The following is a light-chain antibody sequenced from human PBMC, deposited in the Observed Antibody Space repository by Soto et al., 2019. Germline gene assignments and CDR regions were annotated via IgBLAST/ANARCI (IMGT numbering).Light chain of an antibody. V-gene: IGKV4-1*01. CDR2: WAS. CDR1: QSVLYSSNNKNY. CDR3: QQYYSTPRT. J-gene: IGKJ2*01. Sequence: IVMNQSPDSLAVSLGERATINCKSSQSVLYSSNNKNYLAWYQQKPGQPPKLLIYWASTRESGVPDRFSGSGSGTDFTLTISSLQAEDVAVYYCQQYYSTPRTFGQGTKVDIK.